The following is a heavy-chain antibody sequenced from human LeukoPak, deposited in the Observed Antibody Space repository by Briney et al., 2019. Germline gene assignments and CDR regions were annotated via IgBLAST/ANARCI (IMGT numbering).Heavy chain of an antibody. CDR3: ARGFPGHIWFGGYFDY. CDR2: IYYSGST. D-gene: IGHD3-10*01. V-gene: IGHV4-59*01. J-gene: IGHJ4*02. Sequence: SETLSLTCTVSGGSISSYYWSWIRQPPGKGLEWIGYIYYSGSTNYNPSLKSRVTISVDTSKNQFSLKLSSVTAADTAVYYCARGFPGHIWFGGYFDYWGQGTLVTVSS. CDR1: GGSISSYY.